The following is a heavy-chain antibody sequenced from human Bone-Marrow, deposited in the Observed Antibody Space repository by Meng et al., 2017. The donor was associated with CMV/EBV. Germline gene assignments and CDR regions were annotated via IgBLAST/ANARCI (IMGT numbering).Heavy chain of an antibody. V-gene: IGHV3-33*01. CDR2: IWYDGDSK. CDR3: ARVDHRRLGSLDY. Sequence: CVASGFTFSNYGMQGVRQAPVKGLEWVSFIWYDGDSKYYADSVKDRFTISRDNSKNTLYLDMNSLRADDTAVYYCARVDHRRLGSLDYWSQGTLVTVSS. D-gene: IGHD3-16*01. J-gene: IGHJ4*02. CDR1: GFTFSNYG.